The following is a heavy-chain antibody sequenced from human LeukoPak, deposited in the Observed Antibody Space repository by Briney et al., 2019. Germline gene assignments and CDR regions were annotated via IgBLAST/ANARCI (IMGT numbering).Heavy chain of an antibody. CDR1: GGSISSGDYY. CDR2: IHYSGST. Sequence: SETLSLTCTVFGGSISSGDYYWSWIRQPPGKGLEWIGYIHYSGSTYYNPSLKSRVTISVDTSKNQFSLKLSSVTAADTAVYYCARVPDWLLSENWFDPWGQGTLVTVSS. CDR3: ARVPDWLLSENWFDP. V-gene: IGHV4-30-4*01. D-gene: IGHD3/OR15-3a*01. J-gene: IGHJ5*02.